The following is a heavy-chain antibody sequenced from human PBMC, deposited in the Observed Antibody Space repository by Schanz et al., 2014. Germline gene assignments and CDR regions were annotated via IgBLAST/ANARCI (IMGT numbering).Heavy chain of an antibody. D-gene: IGHD6-13*01. CDR2: INPSGGST. V-gene: IGHV1-46*03. CDR1: GYTFTSYY. J-gene: IGHJ4*02. Sequence: QVQLVQSGAEVKKPGASVKVSCKASGYTFTSYYMHWVRQAPGQGLEWMGIINPSGGSTSYAQKYQGRATMTRDTATSTVYMELSSLRSEDTAVYCGARDGEAAAGCDYWGQGTLVTVSS. CDR3: ARDGEAAAGCDY.